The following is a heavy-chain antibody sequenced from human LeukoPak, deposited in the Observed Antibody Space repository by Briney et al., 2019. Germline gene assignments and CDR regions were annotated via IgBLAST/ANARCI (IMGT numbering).Heavy chain of an antibody. Sequence: GGFLRLSCAASGFTFSSYAMHWVRQAPGKGLEYVSAISSNGGSTYYANSVKGRFTISRDNSKNTLYLQMGSLRAEDMAVYYCARDQFSYCSSTSCFPLTTWGQGTLVTVSS. V-gene: IGHV3-64*01. CDR3: ARDQFSYCSSTSCFPLTT. CDR2: ISSNGGST. J-gene: IGHJ5*02. D-gene: IGHD2-2*01. CDR1: GFTFSSYA.